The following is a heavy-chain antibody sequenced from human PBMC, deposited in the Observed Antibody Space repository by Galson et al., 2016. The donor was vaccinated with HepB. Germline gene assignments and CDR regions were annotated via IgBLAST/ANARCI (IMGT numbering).Heavy chain of an antibody. CDR2: IWYDVSNK. D-gene: IGHD3-10*01. V-gene: IGHV3-33*01. Sequence: SLRLSCAASGFIFSNYGMHWVRQAPGKGLEWVAVIWYDVSNKYYADSVKGRLTISRDNSKNTLYLQMNSLRAKDTAVYYCARARPLRARNSMDVWGQGTTVTVSS. J-gene: IGHJ6*02. CDR1: GFIFSNYG. CDR3: ARARPLRARNSMDV.